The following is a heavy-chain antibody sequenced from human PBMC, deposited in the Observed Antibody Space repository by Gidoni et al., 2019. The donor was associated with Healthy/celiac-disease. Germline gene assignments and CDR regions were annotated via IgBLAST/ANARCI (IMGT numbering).Heavy chain of an antibody. CDR1: GGSISSYY. Sequence: QVQLQESVPGLVKPSETLSLTCTVSGGSISSYYWSWIRQPPGKGLEWIGYIYYSGSTNYNPSLKSRVTISVDTSKNQFSLKLSSVTAADTAVYYCARGQRGDAFDIWGQGTMVTVSS. J-gene: IGHJ3*02. D-gene: IGHD3-10*01. V-gene: IGHV4-59*08. CDR3: ARGQRGDAFDI. CDR2: IYYSGST.